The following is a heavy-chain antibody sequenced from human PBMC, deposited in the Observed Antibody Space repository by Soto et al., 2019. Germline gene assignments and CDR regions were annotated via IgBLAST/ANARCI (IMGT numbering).Heavy chain of an antibody. CDR2: ISGRSGVP. CDR3: AKGGPFTGGFDP. D-gene: IGHD3-16*01. J-gene: IGHJ5*02. V-gene: IGHV3-23*01. CDR1: GFTFSSYA. Sequence: GGSLRLSCAASGFTFSSYAMTWIRQTPEKGLEWVSTISGRSGVPSYADSVNGRFTVSRDNSKNTLYLQMNSLRPDDTAIYYCAKGGPFTGGFDPWGQGTLVTVSS.